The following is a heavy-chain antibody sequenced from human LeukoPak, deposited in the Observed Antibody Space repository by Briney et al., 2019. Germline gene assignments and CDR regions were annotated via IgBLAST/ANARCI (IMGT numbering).Heavy chain of an antibody. D-gene: IGHD3-10*01. CDR1: GFTFGDYA. J-gene: IGHJ1*01. Sequence: GGSLRLSCTASGFTFGDYAMSWFRQAPGKGLEWVGFIRCKAYGGTTDYAAPVKGRFTISRDDSKNTLYLQMNSLKTEDTAVYYCTTDPHLLLWFGESEGYYQHWGHGTQVTVSS. CDR2: IRCKAYGGTT. V-gene: IGHV3-49*03. CDR3: TTDPHLLLWFGESEGYYQH.